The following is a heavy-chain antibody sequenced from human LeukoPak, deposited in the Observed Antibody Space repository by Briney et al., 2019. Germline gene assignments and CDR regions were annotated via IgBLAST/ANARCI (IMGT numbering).Heavy chain of an antibody. CDR3: ARAGPSSSWHQFDY. J-gene: IGHJ4*02. V-gene: IGHV3-11*04. Sequence: GGSLRLSCAASGFTFSDYYMSWIRQAPGKGLEWVSYISSSGSIYYADSVKGRFTISRDNAKNSLYLQMNSLRAEDTAVYYCARAGPSSSWHQFDYWGQGTLVTVSS. D-gene: IGHD6-13*01. CDR1: GFTFSDYY. CDR2: ISSSGSI.